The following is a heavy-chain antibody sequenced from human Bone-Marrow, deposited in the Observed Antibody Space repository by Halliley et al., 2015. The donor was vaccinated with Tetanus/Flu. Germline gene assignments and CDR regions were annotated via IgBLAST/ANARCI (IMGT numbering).Heavy chain of an antibody. CDR3: AKEARYTSAWSAADY. Sequence: VAAISNDGNNKFYGDSGKGRFTSSRDNSKNTGYLQMSSLRGEDTAVYYCAKEARYTSAWSAADYWGQGALVTVSS. V-gene: IGHV3-30*18. J-gene: IGHJ4*02. D-gene: IGHD6-19*01. CDR2: ISNDGNNK.